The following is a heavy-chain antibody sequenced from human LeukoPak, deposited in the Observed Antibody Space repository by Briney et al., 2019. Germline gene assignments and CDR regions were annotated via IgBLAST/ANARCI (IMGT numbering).Heavy chain of an antibody. J-gene: IGHJ6*02. D-gene: IGHD6-13*01. CDR2: IQYSGST. CDR1: GGSISSSNYY. CDR3: ARTGYSSDYYGMDV. V-gene: IGHV4-39*07. Sequence: SETLSLTCTVSGGSISSSNYYWGWIRQPPGKGLEWIGSIQYSGSTYYNPSLKSRVTISVDMSKNQFSLKLRSVTAADTAVYYCARTGYSSDYYGMDVWGQGTTVTVSS.